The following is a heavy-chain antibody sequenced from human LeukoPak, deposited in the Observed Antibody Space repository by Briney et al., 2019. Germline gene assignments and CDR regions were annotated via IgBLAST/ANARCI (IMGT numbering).Heavy chain of an antibody. CDR2: IIPIFGTA. CDR3: AGEGQRGYSYGTIDY. CDR1: GGTFSSYA. Sequence: ASVKVSCKASGGTFSSYAISWVRQAPGQGLGWMGGIIPIFGTANYAQKFQGRVTITADESTSTAYMELSSLRSEDTAVYYCAGEGQRGYSYGTIDYWGQGTLVTVSS. V-gene: IGHV1-69*13. D-gene: IGHD5-18*01. J-gene: IGHJ4*02.